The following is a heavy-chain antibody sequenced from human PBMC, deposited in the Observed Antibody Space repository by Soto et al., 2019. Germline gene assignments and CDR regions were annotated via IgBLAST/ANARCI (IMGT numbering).Heavy chain of an antibody. V-gene: IGHV4-4*02. D-gene: IGHD6-19*01. Sequence: QVQLQESGPGLVKPSGTLSLTCAVSSGSISSSNWWSWVRQPPGKGLEWIGEIYHSGSTNYNPSLKSRVTISVDKSKNTLYLQMNSLRAEDMAVYYCARDPTPIAVAGRRNSQGSYWGQGTLVTVSS. J-gene: IGHJ4*02. CDR1: SGSISSSNW. CDR3: ARDPTPIAVAGRRNSQGSY. CDR2: IYHSGST.